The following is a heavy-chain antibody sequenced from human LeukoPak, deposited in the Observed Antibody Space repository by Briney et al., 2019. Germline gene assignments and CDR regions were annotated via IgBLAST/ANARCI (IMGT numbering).Heavy chain of an antibody. V-gene: IGHV1-69*05. CDR3: ARLLDTLNWFDP. CDR2: IIPIFGTA. Sequence: SVTVSCKASGGTFSSYAISWVRQAPGQGLEWMGGIIPIFGTANYAQKFQGRVTITTDESTSTAYMELSSLRSEDTAVYYCARLLDTLNWFDPWGQGTLVTVSS. CDR1: GGTFSSYA. J-gene: IGHJ5*02. D-gene: IGHD5-18*01.